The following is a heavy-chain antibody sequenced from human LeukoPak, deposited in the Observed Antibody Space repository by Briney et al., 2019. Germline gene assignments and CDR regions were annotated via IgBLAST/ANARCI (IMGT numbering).Heavy chain of an antibody. J-gene: IGHJ4*02. CDR1: GGTFSSYA. CDR2: IIPIFGTA. D-gene: IGHD3-22*01. V-gene: IGHV1-69*13. Sequence: ASVKVSCKASGGTFSSYAISWVRQAPGQGLEWMGGIIPIFGTANYAQKLQGRVTITADESTSTAYMELSSLRSEDTAVYYCAREPTHYYDSSGPTSFDYWGQGTLVTVSS. CDR3: AREPTHYYDSSGPTSFDY.